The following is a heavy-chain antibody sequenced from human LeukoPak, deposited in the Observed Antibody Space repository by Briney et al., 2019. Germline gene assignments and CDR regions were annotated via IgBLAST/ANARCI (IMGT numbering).Heavy chain of an antibody. Sequence: GGSLRLSCAASGFTSGISWMSWVRQAPGKGLEWVANINQDGSAQYYVDSVKGRFTISRDNAKSSLSLQMNSLRAEDTAVYYCAKMSDFDYWGQGTLVTVSS. CDR2: INQDGSAQ. CDR3: AKMSDFDY. J-gene: IGHJ4*02. CDR1: GFTSGISW. V-gene: IGHV3-7*01.